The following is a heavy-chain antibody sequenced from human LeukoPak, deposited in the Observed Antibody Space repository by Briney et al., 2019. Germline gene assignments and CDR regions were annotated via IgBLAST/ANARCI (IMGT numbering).Heavy chain of an antibody. CDR3: AKDGPVGGCGKFV. D-gene: IGHD1-26*01. CDR2: ISSSGDNA. Sequence: PGGSLSLSCAASGSTLSNAAMKWVRQAPGKGLEWVSLISSSGDNAYYADSVRGRFTISRDKSKNTVSMQMNSLRGEDTAVYYCAKDGPVGGCGKFVWGRGTPVTVSS. CDR1: GSTLSNAA. J-gene: IGHJ6*02. V-gene: IGHV3-23*01.